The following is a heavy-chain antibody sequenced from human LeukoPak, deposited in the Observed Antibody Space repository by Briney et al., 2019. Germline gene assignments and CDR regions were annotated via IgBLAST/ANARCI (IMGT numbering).Heavy chain of an antibody. CDR1: GGSISSYY. CDR2: INHSGST. CDR3: ARVVGFGEFIFDY. J-gene: IGHJ4*02. Sequence: SETLSLTCTVSGGSISSYYWSWIRQPPGKGLEWIGEINHSGSTNYNPSLKSRVTISVDTSKNQFSLKLSSVTAADTAVYYCARVVGFGEFIFDYWGQGTLSPSPQ. V-gene: IGHV4-34*01. D-gene: IGHD3-10*01.